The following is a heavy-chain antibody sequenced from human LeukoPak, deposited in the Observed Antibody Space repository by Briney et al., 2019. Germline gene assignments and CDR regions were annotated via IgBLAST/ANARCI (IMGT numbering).Heavy chain of an antibody. CDR2: ISSSSSYI. Sequence: GGSLRLSCAASGFTFSSYSMNWVRQAPGKGLEWVSSISSSSSYIYYADSVKGRFTISRDNAKNSLYLQMNSLRAEDTAVYYCARVPLPMGSGSYFIDYWGQGTLVTVSS. V-gene: IGHV3-21*01. CDR1: GFTFSSYS. J-gene: IGHJ4*02. CDR3: ARVPLPMGSGSYFIDY. D-gene: IGHD3-10*01.